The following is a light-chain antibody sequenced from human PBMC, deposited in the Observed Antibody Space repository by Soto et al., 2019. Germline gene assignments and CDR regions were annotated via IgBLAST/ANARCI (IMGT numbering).Light chain of an antibody. CDR2: GAS. CDR1: QSVANNY. J-gene: IGKJ4*01. V-gene: IGKV3-20*01. Sequence: EVVLTQSPGTLSLSPGERATLSCRASQSVANNYLAWYQQKPGQAPRLLLYGASSRAPGIPDRFSGSGSGTDFTLTISRLEPDDFAVYYCQQYGGSPLVTFGGGTKVEIK. CDR3: QQYGGSPLVT.